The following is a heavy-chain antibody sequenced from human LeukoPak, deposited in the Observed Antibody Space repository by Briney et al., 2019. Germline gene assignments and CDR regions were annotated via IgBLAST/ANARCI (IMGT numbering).Heavy chain of an antibody. CDR1: GGSISSSSDY. J-gene: IGHJ2*01. Sequence: PSETLSLTCTVSGGSISSSSDYWGWIRQPPGKGLGWIGNIYYSGRTSYKPSLQSRVTISVDTSKNQFSLKLTSVTAADTALYYCARLRYAVWYFDLWGRGPLVTVSS. D-gene: IGHD3-9*01. V-gene: IGHV4-39*01. CDR2: IYYSGRT. CDR3: ARLRYAVWYFDL.